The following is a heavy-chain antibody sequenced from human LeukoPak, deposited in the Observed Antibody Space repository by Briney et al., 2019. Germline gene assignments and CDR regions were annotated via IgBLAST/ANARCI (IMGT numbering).Heavy chain of an antibody. CDR2: ISSSSSYI. CDR1: GFTFSSYS. D-gene: IGHD3-10*01. V-gene: IGHV3-21*01. J-gene: IGHJ4*02. CDR3: ARDLIPFQVGELLPNDY. Sequence: GSLRLSCAASGFTFSSYSMNWVRQAPGKGLEWVSSISSSSSYIYYADSVKGRFTISRDNAKNSLYLQMNSLRAEDTAVYYCARDLIPFQVGELLPNDYWGQGTLVTVSS.